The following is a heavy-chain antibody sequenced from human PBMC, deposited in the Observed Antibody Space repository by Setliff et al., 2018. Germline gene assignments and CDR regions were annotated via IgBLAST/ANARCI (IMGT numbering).Heavy chain of an antibody. CDR1: GGPFSGAS. J-gene: IGHJ4*02. V-gene: IGHV4-59*01. D-gene: IGHD1-1*01. Sequence: SETLSLTCTVSGGPFSGASIWSWIRQPPGKGLEFIGYAYHSGTAKYDPSLESRAIMSVDASKNEISLKLKSVTAADTAVYYCAKGGTYRYFDFWGREPWSPS. CDR2: AYHSGTA. CDR3: AKGGTYRYFDF.